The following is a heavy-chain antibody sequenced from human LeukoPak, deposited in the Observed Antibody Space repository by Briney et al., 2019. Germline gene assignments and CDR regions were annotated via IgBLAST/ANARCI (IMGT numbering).Heavy chain of an antibody. J-gene: IGHJ5*02. Sequence: GGSLRLSCAASGFTFSDYWMSWVRQAPGKGLEWVANIKQDGSEKYYVDSVKGRFTISRDNAKNSLYLQMNSLRAEDTAVYYCARADYGDEELDPWGQGTLVTVSS. D-gene: IGHD4-17*01. CDR2: IKQDGSEK. V-gene: IGHV3-7*01. CDR3: ARADYGDEELDP. CDR1: GFTFSDYW.